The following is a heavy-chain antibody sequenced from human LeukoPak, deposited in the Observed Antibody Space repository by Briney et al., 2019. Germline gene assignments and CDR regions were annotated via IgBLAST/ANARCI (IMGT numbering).Heavy chain of an antibody. CDR2: IYYSGST. D-gene: IGHD3-22*01. V-gene: IGHV4-30-4*01. CDR3: ARTMTYYYDSSGYAFDY. Sequence: SETLSLTCTVSGGSISSGDYYWSWLRQPPGQGLEWIVYIYYSGSTYYNPSLKSRVTISVYTSKNQFSLKLSSVTAADTAVYYCARTMTYYYDSSGYAFDYWGQGTLVTVSS. J-gene: IGHJ4*02. CDR1: GGSISSGDYY.